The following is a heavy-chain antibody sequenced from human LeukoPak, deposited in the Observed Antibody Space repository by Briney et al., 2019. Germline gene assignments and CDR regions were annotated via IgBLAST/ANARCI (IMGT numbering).Heavy chain of an antibody. V-gene: IGHV4-31*03. D-gene: IGHD5-24*01. Sequence: PSETLSLTCTVSGGSINNGGHYWSWIRQHPGKGLEWIGYIYYSGSSYYNPSLRSRVTISVDTSKNHFSLKLSSVTAADTAVYYCARNRDGYNSFDYWGQGTLVTVSS. J-gene: IGHJ4*02. CDR1: GGSINNGGHY. CDR2: IYYSGSS. CDR3: ARNRDGYNSFDY.